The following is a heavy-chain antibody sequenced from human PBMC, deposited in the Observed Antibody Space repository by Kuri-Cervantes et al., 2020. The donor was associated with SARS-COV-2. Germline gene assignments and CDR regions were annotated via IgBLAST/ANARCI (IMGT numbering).Heavy chain of an antibody. CDR1: GGSFSGYY. D-gene: IGHD3-3*01. CDR3: ARTRFLEWSYIQH. Sequence: SETLSLTCAVYGGSFSGYYWSWIRQPPGKGLEWIGYIYYSGGTNYNPSLKSRVTISVDTSKNQFSLKLSSVTAADTAVYYCARTRFLEWSYIQHWGQGTLVTVSS. J-gene: IGHJ1*01. CDR2: IYYSGGT. V-gene: IGHV4-59*01.